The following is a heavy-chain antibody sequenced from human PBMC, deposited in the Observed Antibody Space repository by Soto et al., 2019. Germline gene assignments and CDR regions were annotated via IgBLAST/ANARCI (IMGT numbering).Heavy chain of an antibody. V-gene: IGHV1-69*01. D-gene: IGHD6-6*01. CDR2: IIPIFGTA. CDR1: GGTFRSYA. J-gene: IGHJ6*02. Sequence: QVQLVQSGAEVKKPGSSVKVSCKASGGTFRSYAISWVRQAPGQGLEWMGGIIPIFGTANYPQKFQGRVTITADESTRTAYMELSSLRSADTAVYYCATDPRSSSYYYYGMDVWGQGTTVTVSS. CDR3: ATDPRSSSYYYYGMDV.